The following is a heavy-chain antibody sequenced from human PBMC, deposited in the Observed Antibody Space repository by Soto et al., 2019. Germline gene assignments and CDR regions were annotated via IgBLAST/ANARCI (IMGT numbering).Heavy chain of an antibody. CDR3: ARDRVEYSSSWSPRYNWFDP. V-gene: IGHV4-59*12. CDR2: IYYTGST. CDR1: GGSISSYY. J-gene: IGHJ5*02. D-gene: IGHD6-13*01. Sequence: SETLSLTCTVSGGSISSYYWSWIRQPPGKGLEWIGYIYYTGSTNYNPSLKSRVTISVDTSKNQFSLKLTSVTAADTAVYYCARDRVEYSSSWSPRYNWFDPWGQGTLVTVSS.